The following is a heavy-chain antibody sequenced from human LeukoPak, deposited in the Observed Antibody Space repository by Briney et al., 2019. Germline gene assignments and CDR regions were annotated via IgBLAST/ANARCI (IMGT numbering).Heavy chain of an antibody. CDR3: ARYCSGGSCTNWFDP. CDR1: GGSISSYY. D-gene: IGHD2-15*01. Sequence: SETLSLTCTVSGGSISSYYWSWIRQPPGKGLEGIGYIYYSGSTNYNPSLKSRVTISVDTSKNQFSLKLSSVTAADTAVYYWARYCSGGSCTNWFDPWGQGTLVTVSS. V-gene: IGHV4-59*01. CDR2: IYYSGST. J-gene: IGHJ5*02.